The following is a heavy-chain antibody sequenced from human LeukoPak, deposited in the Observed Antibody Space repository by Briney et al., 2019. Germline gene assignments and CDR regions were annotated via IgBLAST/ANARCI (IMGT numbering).Heavy chain of an antibody. V-gene: IGHV3-23*01. Sequence: GGSLRLSCAASGFTFSSYAMNWVRQAPGKGLEWVSGISGSGTNTYYVDSVKGRFTISRDNSKNTLYMQMNSLRAEDTAVYYCAKGDKPVIAMVKFDYWGQGTLVTVSS. D-gene: IGHD5-18*01. J-gene: IGHJ4*02. CDR2: ISGSGTNT. CDR3: AKGDKPVIAMVKFDY. CDR1: GFTFSSYA.